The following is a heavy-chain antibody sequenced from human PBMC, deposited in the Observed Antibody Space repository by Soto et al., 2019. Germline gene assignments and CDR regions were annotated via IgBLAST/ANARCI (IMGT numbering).Heavy chain of an antibody. CDR1: GYTFINYG. Sequence: QVQLMQSGAEVKKSGASVKVSCKASGYTFINYGIIWVRQAPGQGLEWMGRITDYNGSTKYARKFQDRVTMTTDTSTSTAYMELRSLRSDDTAVYFCAKDDFGDLWRSPDVWGQGTMGTVSS. D-gene: IGHD4-17*01. CDR2: ITDYNGST. CDR3: AKDDFGDLWRSPDV. J-gene: IGHJ3*01. V-gene: IGHV1-18*04.